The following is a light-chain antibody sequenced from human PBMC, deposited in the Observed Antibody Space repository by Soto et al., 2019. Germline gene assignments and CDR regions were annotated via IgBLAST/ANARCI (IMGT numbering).Light chain of an antibody. CDR2: DTS. J-gene: IGKJ1*01. V-gene: IGKV3-11*01. Sequence: EIVLTQSPATLSLFPGEISTLSCRASQSLSSSLAWYKQKPGQAPRVLIYDTSTRATGIPARLSGSGSGTDFTLTISSIEPEDSAVYYCHQRSNWWTFGQGTKVDIK. CDR1: QSLSSS. CDR3: HQRSNWWT.